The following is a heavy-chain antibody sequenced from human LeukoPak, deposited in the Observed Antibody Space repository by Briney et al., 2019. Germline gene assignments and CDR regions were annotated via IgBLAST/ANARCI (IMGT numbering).Heavy chain of an antibody. Sequence: PGGSLRLSCAASGFTFSSHWMHWVRQAPGKGPVWVSHINSDGSNTGYADSVKGRFTSSRDNAKNTLYLQMNSLGADDTAVYYCAANSWMLGVDVWGQGTTVTVSS. CDR3: AANSWMLGVDV. CDR1: GFTFSSHW. D-gene: IGHD2-8*01. J-gene: IGHJ6*02. CDR2: INSDGSNT. V-gene: IGHV3-74*01.